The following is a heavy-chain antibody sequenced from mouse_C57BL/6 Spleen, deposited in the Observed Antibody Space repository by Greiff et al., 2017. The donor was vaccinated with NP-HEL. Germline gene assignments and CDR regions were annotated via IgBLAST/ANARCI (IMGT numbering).Heavy chain of an antibody. D-gene: IGHD2-10*02. J-gene: IGHJ3*01. V-gene: IGHV1-26*01. CDR3: ARPYGNYGVLFAY. Sequence: VQLQQSGPELVKPGASVKISCKASGYTFTDYYMNWVKQSHGKSLEWIGDINPNNGGTSYNQKFKGKATLTVDKSSSTAYMELRSLTSEDSAVYYCARPYGNYGVLFAYWGQGTLVTVSA. CDR2: INPNNGGT. CDR1: GYTFTDYY.